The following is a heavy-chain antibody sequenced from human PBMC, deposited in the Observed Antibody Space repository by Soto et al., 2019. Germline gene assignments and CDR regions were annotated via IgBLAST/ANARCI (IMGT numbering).Heavy chain of an antibody. CDR3: ARVLLRYFDWSLNDAFDI. D-gene: IGHD3-9*01. Sequence: PSETLSLTCAVYGGSFSGYYWSWIRQPPGKGLEWIGEINHSGSTNYNPSLKSRVTISVDTSKNQFSLKLSSVTAADTAVYYCARVLLRYFDWSLNDAFDIWGQGTMVTVSS. J-gene: IGHJ3*02. CDR1: GGSFSGYY. CDR2: INHSGST. V-gene: IGHV4-34*01.